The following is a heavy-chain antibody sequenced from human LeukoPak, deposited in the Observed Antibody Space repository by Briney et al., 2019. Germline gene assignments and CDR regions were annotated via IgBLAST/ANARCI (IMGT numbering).Heavy chain of an antibody. D-gene: IGHD3-22*01. CDR1: GVTVNYNF. CDR3: ARAPRPFDNSDYYFDY. CDR2: IYSDSSA. V-gene: IGHV3-53*01. J-gene: IGHJ4*02. Sequence: GGSLRLSCAASGVTVNYNFMSWVRQAPGRGLEWVSVIYSDSSADYADSVKGRFTISRDDAQNTLYLQMNSLRAGDTAVYYCARAPRPFDNSDYYFDYWGQGSLVTVSS.